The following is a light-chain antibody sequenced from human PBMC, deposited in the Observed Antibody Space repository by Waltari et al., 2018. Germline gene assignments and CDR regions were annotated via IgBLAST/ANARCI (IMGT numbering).Light chain of an antibody. V-gene: IGKV3-11*01. CDR2: DSS. CDR1: QSVSRY. J-gene: IGKJ2*01. CDR3: QQRSNWYT. Sequence: EVVLTHSPATLSLSPGERATLSCRASQSVSRYFAWYQQKPVQAPRLLIYDSSSMATGIPPRFGGSRSGTDFTVTISSLEPEDFAVYYCQQRSNWYTFGQGTKLEIK.